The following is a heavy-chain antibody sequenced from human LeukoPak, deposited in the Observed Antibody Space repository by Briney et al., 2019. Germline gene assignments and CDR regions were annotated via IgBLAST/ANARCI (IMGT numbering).Heavy chain of an antibody. D-gene: IGHD2-2*02. CDR2: INHSGST. V-gene: IGHV4-34*01. CDR1: GGSFSGYY. J-gene: IGHJ4*02. CDR3: ARRRIVVVPAAIESGFDY. Sequence: SETLSLTCAVYGGSFSGYYWSWIRQPPGKGLEWIGEINHSGSTNYNPSLKSRVTISVDTSKNQFSLKLSSVTAADTAVYYCARRRIVVVPAAIESGFDYWGQGTLVTVSS.